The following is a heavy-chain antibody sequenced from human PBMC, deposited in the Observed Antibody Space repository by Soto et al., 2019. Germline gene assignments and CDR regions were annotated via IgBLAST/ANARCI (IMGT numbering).Heavy chain of an antibody. Sequence: SVKVSCKASGGTFSSYAISWVRQAPGQGLEWMGGIIPILGTANYAQKFQGRVTITADESTSTAYMELSSLRSEDTAVYYCARDGALTIFDGGMDVWGQGTTVTVSS. D-gene: IGHD3-3*01. V-gene: IGHV1-69*13. J-gene: IGHJ6*02. CDR3: ARDGALTIFDGGMDV. CDR1: GGTFSSYA. CDR2: IIPILGTA.